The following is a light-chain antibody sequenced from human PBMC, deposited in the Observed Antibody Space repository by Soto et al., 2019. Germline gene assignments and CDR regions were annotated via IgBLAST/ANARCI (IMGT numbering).Light chain of an antibody. CDR3: QQDYSFPIT. Sequence: TRSEIYGSESLGEGEESSSLASQDIVAYLAWYQHKPGRAPELLIRAASTLQSGVPSRFSGSGSGTDFTLTITSLQPEDFATYYCQQDYSFPITFGQGTRLEIK. J-gene: IGKJ5*01. CDR2: AAS. CDR1: QDIVAY. V-gene: IGKV1D-12*01.